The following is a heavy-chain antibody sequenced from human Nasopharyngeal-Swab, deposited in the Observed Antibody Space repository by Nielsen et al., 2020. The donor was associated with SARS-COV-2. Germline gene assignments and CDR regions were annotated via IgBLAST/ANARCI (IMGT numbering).Heavy chain of an antibody. CDR2: IYSRGET. Sequence: GESLKISCEVSGFSVSYNYMIWVRHAPVKGLEWVAVIYSRGETHYTDSVRGRFTISRDNSKNMVNLKLNSLRAEDTAVYYCARMDFIASRDYWGQGTLVTVSS. CDR3: ARMDFIASRDY. CDR1: GFSVSYNY. V-gene: IGHV3-53*01. J-gene: IGHJ4*02. D-gene: IGHD6-13*01.